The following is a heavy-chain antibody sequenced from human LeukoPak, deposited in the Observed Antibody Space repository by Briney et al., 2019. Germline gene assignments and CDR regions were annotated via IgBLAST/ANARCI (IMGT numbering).Heavy chain of an antibody. CDR3: ARGGYYYDSSGPYYFDY. CDR1: GGSISSYY. J-gene: IGHJ4*02. V-gene: IGHV4-4*07. D-gene: IGHD3-22*01. CDR2: IYTSGST. Sequence: PSDTLSLTCTVSGGSISSYYWSWIRQPAGKRLEWIGRIYTSGSTNYNPSLKSRVTMSVDTSKNQFSLKLSSVTAADTAVYYCARGGYYYDSSGPYYFDYGGQGTLVTVSS.